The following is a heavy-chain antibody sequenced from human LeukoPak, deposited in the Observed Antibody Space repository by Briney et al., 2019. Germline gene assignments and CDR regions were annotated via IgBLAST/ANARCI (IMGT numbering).Heavy chain of an antibody. CDR3: ARTTGYSYGFGWFAP. Sequence: SETLSLTCTVSGGSITSYYWNWIRQPPGKGLEWLGFIYYSGNTNYNPSLKSRVTISVDTSKNQFSLKLSSVTAADTAVYYCARTTGYSYGFGWFAPWGQGTLVTVSS. CDR2: IYYSGNT. CDR1: GGSITSYY. V-gene: IGHV4-59*01. J-gene: IGHJ5*02. D-gene: IGHD5-18*01.